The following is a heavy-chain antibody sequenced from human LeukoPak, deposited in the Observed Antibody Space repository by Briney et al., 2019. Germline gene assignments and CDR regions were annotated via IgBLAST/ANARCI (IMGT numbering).Heavy chain of an antibody. Sequence: GASLRLSCAASGFTFSSYAMSWVRQAPGKGLEWVSAISGSGGSTYYADSVKGRFTISRDNSKNTLYLQMNGLRAEDTAVYYCAKQTASESPVNYWGQGTLVTVSS. J-gene: IGHJ4*02. CDR3: AKQTASESPVNY. CDR1: GFTFSSYA. CDR2: ISGSGGST. D-gene: IGHD6-19*01. V-gene: IGHV3-23*01.